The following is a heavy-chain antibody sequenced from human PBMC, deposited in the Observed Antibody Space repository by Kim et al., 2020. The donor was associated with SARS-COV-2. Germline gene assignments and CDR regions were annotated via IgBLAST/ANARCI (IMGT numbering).Heavy chain of an antibody. CDR1: GGSFSGYY. Sequence: SETLSLTCAVYGGSFSGYYWSWIRQPPGKGLEWIGEINHSGSTNYNPSLKSRVTISVDTSKNQFSLKLSSVTAADTAVYYCARGANYYGSGSYRKNNWFDPWGQGTLVTVSS. J-gene: IGHJ5*02. D-gene: IGHD3-10*01. V-gene: IGHV4-34*01. CDR2: INHSGST. CDR3: ARGANYYGSGSYRKNNWFDP.